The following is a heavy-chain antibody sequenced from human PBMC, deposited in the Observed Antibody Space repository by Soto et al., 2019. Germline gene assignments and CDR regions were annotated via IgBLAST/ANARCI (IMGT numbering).Heavy chain of an antibody. CDR3: ARDNGYSYGYTLDH. J-gene: IGHJ4*02. CDR1: GDSISSSTYF. V-gene: IGHV4-61*01. D-gene: IGHD5-18*01. Sequence: SETLSLTCTVSGDSISSSTYFWGWVRQPPGKGLEWIGYIYYSGSTNYNPSLKSRVTISVDTSKNQFSLKLSSVTAADTAVYYCARDNGYSYGYTLDHWGQGTLVTVS. CDR2: IYYSGST.